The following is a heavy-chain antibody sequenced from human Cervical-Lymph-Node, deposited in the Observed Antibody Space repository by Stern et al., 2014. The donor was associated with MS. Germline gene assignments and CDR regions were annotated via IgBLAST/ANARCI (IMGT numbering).Heavy chain of an antibody. V-gene: IGHV4-39*01. CDR1: GGSISSSSYY. J-gene: IGHJ4*02. CDR3: ARSWEYSSSSVGY. Sequence: QVQLQESGPGLVKPSETLSLTCTVSGGSISSSSYYWGWIRQPPGKGLEXIGSIHYSGSPYSNPALKSRVTISADTPKNPFSLNWTSVTAADTAVYYCARSWEYSSSSVGYWGQGTLVTVSS. D-gene: IGHD6-6*01. CDR2: IHYSGSP.